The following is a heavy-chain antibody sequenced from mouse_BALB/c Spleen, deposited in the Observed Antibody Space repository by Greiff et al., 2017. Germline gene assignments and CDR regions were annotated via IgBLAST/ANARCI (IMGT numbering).Heavy chain of an antibody. D-gene: IGHD2-3*01. J-gene: IGHJ4*01. CDR2: ILPGSGST. CDR3: ASFDGYYVGAMDY. Sequence: QVQLQQSGAELMKPGASVKISCKATGYTFSSYWIEWVKQRPGHGLEWIGEILPGSGSTNYNEKFKGKATFTADTSSNTAYMQLSSLTSEDSAVYYCASFDGYYVGAMDYWGQGTSVTVSS. CDR1: GYTFSSYW. V-gene: IGHV1-9*01.